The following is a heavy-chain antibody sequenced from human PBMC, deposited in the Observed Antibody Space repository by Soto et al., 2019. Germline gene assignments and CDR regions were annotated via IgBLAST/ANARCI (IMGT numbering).Heavy chain of an antibody. CDR2: INHSGST. V-gene: IGHV4-34*01. D-gene: IGHD3-3*01. J-gene: IGHJ5*02. Sequence: QVQLQQWGAGLLKPSETLSLTCAVYGGSFSGYYWSWIRQPPGKGLEWIGEINHSGSTNYNPSLKSRVTISVDTSKNQFSLKLSSVTAADTAVYYCARGQIRITIFGVVIIPPRYRSNWFDPWGQGTLVTVSS. CDR1: GGSFSGYY. CDR3: ARGQIRITIFGVVIIPPRYRSNWFDP.